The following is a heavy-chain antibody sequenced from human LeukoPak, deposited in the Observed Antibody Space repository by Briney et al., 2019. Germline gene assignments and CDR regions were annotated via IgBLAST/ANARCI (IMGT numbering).Heavy chain of an antibody. J-gene: IGHJ5*02. CDR3: ARSYSSSRNWFDP. Sequence: GRSLRLSCAASGFTVSTNYMSWVRQAPGKGLEWVSVIYSGGSTYYADSVKGRFTISRDNSKNTLYLQMNSPRAEDTAVYYCARSYSSSRNWFDPWGQGTLVTVSS. CDR2: IYSGGST. CDR1: GFTVSTNY. D-gene: IGHD6-13*01. V-gene: IGHV3-66*01.